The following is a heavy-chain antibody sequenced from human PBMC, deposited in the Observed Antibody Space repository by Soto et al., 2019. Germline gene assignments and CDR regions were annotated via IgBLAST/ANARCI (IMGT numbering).Heavy chain of an antibody. J-gene: IGHJ4*02. V-gene: IGHV4-61*01. Sequence: KTSETLSLTCTVSGGSVSSGSYYWSWIRQPPGKGLEWIGYIYYSGSTNYNPSLKSRVTISVDTSKNQFSLKLSSVTAADTAVYYCARDDSGYGYSYFDYWGQGTLVTVSS. CDR1: GGSVSSGSYY. CDR3: ARDDSGYGYSYFDY. CDR2: IYYSGST. D-gene: IGHD5-12*01.